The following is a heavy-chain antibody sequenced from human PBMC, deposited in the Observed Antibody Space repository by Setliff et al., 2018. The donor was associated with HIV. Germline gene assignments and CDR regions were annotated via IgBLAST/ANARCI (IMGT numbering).Heavy chain of an antibody. J-gene: IGHJ4*02. V-gene: IGHV4-39*07. D-gene: IGHD3-22*01. CDR3: ARGDYYDSTGYEGLDS. CDR2: MHNSGST. Sequence: PSETLSLTCTVSGDSISSSAYYWGWIRQPPGKGLEWIGSMHNSGSTTYNPSLRSRVTISVDTSKNQFSLKLNSVTAADTAVYYCARGDYYDSTGYEGLDSWGRGTLVTVSS. CDR1: GDSISSSAYY.